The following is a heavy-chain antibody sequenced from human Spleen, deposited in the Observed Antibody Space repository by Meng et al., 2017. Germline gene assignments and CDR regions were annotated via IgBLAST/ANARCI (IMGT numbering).Heavy chain of an antibody. V-gene: IGHV1-2*06. CDR1: GYTFTVYY. J-gene: IGHJ4*02. CDR2: INPNSGGT. Sequence: ASVKVSCKASGYTFTVYYVVWVRQAPGQGLEWMGRINPNSGGTNYAQKFQGRVTLTSDTPISTAYMELSSLRSDDTAVYFCARVPLSYTYGKIDSWGPGTLVTVAS. CDR3: ARVPLSYTYGKIDS. D-gene: IGHD3-16*01.